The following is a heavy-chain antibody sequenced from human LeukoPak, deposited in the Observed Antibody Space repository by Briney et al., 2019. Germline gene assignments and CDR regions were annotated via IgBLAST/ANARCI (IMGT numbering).Heavy chain of an antibody. V-gene: IGHV3-48*01. CDR3: AGDGYSYGRFDP. Sequence: GGSLRLSCAASGFTFSSYSMNWVRQAPGGGLEWVSYMSSSSSTIIYADSVKGRFTISRDHAKNSLYLQMNSLRAEDTAVYYCAGDGYSYGRFDPWGQGTLVTVSS. J-gene: IGHJ5*02. D-gene: IGHD5-18*01. CDR1: GFTFSSYS. CDR2: MSSSSSTI.